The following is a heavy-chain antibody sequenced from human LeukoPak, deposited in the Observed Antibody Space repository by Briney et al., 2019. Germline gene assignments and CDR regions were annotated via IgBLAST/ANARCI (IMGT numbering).Heavy chain of an antibody. CDR1: GFAFSSYS. CDR2: ISSGSRTI. CDR3: VRESITGHRDFDY. Sequence: PGGSLRLSCAASGFAFSSYSMSWVRQAPGRGLEWISYISSGSRTIYYADSVEGRFTISRDNGKNSLYLLLNSLRADDTAVYFCVRESITGHRDFDYWGQGTLITVPS. V-gene: IGHV3-48*01. D-gene: IGHD1-20*01. J-gene: IGHJ4*02.